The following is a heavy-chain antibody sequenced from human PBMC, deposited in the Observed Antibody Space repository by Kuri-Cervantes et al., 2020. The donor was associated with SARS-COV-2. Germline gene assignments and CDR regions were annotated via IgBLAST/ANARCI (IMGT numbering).Heavy chain of an antibody. CDR1: GGSISSGDYS. CDR3: ASGNDSSHHETMYYFDY. V-gene: IGHV4-30-2*01. CDR2: IYHSGST. D-gene: IGHD6-13*01. J-gene: IGHJ4*02. Sequence: SETLSLTCAVSGGSISSGDYSWSWIRQPPGKGLEWIGYIYHSGSTYYNPSLKSRVTISVDRSKNQFSLKLSSVTAADTAVYYCASGNDSSHHETMYYFDYWGQGTLVTVSS.